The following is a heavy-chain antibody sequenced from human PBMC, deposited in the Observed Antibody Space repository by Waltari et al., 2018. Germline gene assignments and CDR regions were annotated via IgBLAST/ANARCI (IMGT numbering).Heavy chain of an antibody. Sequence: QLQLQESGPGLVKPSETLSLTCTVSGGSISSSSYYWGWIRQPPGKGLEWIGSIYYSGSTYYNPSLKSRVTISVDTSKNQFSLKLSSVTAADTAVYYCARDATTVTTSQENYYYYGMDVWGQGTTVTVSS. CDR1: GGSISSSSYY. CDR2: IYYSGST. J-gene: IGHJ6*02. CDR3: ARDATTVTTSQENYYYYGMDV. V-gene: IGHV4-39*07. D-gene: IGHD4-17*01.